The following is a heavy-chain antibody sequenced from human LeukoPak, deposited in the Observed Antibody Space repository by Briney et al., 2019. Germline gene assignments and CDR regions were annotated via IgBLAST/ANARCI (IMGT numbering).Heavy chain of an antibody. D-gene: IGHD4-17*01. CDR2: IYYSGST. V-gene: IGHV4-39*01. Sequence: SETLSLTCTVSGGSISSSDYSWGSIRQPPGKGLEWIGSIYYSGSTYYNPSLKSRVTISVDTSKNQFSLKLSSVTAADTAVYYCASHRGGDYGFDYWGQGTLVTVSS. J-gene: IGHJ4*02. CDR3: ASHRGGDYGFDY. CDR1: GGSISSSDYS.